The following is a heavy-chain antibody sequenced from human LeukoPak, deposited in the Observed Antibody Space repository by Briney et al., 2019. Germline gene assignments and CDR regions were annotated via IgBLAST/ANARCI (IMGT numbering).Heavy chain of an antibody. CDR3: ARAGGSTVSHSDY. D-gene: IGHD4-17*01. Sequence: GGSLRLSCAASGFTFSSYSMNWIRQAPGKGLEWVSSISSSTSYVYYADPVKGRFTISKDNAKNSLYLQMNSLRAEDTAVYYCARAGGSTVSHSDYWGQGTLVTVSS. CDR2: ISSSTSYV. CDR1: GFTFSSYS. J-gene: IGHJ4*02. V-gene: IGHV3-21*01.